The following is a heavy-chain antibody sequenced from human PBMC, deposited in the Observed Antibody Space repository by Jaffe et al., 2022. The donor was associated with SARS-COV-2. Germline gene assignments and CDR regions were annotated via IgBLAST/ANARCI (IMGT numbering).Heavy chain of an antibody. CDR2: ISGSGGST. CDR1: GFTFSSYA. Sequence: EVQLLESGGGLVQPGGSLRLSCAASGFTFSSYAMSWVRQAPGKGLEWVSAISGSGGSTYYADSVKGRFTISRDNSKNTLYLQMNSLRAEDTAVYYCAKERGYSYGVYYYYGMDVWGQGTTVTVSS. D-gene: IGHD5-18*01. V-gene: IGHV3-23*01. CDR3: AKERGYSYGVYYYYGMDV. J-gene: IGHJ6*02.